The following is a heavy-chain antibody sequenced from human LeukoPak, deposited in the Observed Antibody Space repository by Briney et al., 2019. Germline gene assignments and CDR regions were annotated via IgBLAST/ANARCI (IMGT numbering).Heavy chain of an antibody. Sequence: ASVKVSCKASGYTFTSYAMNWVRQAPGQGLEWMGWINTNTGNPTYAQGFTGRFVFSLDTSVSTAYLQISSLKAEDTAVYYCARNPHTPGYSSSWSPFNWFDPWGQGTLVTVSS. J-gene: IGHJ5*02. CDR3: ARNPHTPGYSSSWSPFNWFDP. CDR1: GYTFTSYA. D-gene: IGHD6-13*01. CDR2: INTNTGNP. V-gene: IGHV7-4-1*02.